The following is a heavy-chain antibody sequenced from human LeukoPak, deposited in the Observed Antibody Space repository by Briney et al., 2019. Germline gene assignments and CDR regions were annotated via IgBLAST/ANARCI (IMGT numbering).Heavy chain of an antibody. D-gene: IGHD3-16*02. Sequence: GASVKVSCKASGYTFTGYYMHWVRQAPGQGLEGVGLINPNSGGTNYAQKFQGRVTMTRDTSISTAYMELSRLRSDDTPVYYCARNPYDHVWGSYPGGGYFDYWGQGTLVTVSS. J-gene: IGHJ4*02. CDR3: ARNPYDHVWGSYPGGGYFDY. CDR2: INPNSGGT. V-gene: IGHV1-2*02. CDR1: GYTFTGYY.